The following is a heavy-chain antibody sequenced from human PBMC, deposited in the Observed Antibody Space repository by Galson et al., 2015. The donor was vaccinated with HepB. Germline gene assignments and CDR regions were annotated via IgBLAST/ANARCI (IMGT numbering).Heavy chain of an antibody. D-gene: IGHD3-9*01. CDR3: ARIQGYDIWGRWFDP. J-gene: IGHJ5*02. V-gene: IGHV2-5*01. Sequence: PALVKPTPTLTLTCTFSGFSLTTSEVGVGWIRQPPGKALEWLALIYWNDDKRYSPSLKSRLTVTKDTSKNQVVLTMTNMDPVDTATYYCARIQGYDIWGRWFDPWGQGTLVTVSS. CDR1: GFSLTTSEVG. CDR2: IYWNDDK.